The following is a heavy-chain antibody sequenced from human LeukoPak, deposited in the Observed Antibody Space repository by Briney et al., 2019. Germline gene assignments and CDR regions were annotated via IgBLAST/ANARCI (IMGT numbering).Heavy chain of an antibody. J-gene: IGHJ2*01. CDR1: GYTFTEYY. CDR3: ARDISGLWHFDL. CDR2: INPNSGDT. V-gene: IGHV1-2*02. Sequence: ASVKVSCKASGYTFTEYYVHWVRQAPGQGLEWMGWINPNSGDTNYAQKFQGRVTMTRDTSISTAYMDLSRLRSDDTAVYYCARDISGLWHFDLWGRGTLITVSS. D-gene: IGHD3-10*01.